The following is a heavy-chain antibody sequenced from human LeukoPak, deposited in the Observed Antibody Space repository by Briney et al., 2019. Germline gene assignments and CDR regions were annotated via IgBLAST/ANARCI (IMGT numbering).Heavy chain of an antibody. V-gene: IGHV4-34*01. D-gene: IGHD2-2*01. J-gene: IGHJ4*02. Sequence: SETRSLTCAVYGGSFSGYYWRWIRHPPGKGLEWVGEINHSGSTTYHPSLKSRVTISVDTSKNQFSLKLSSVTAADTAVYYCASLTPDIVVVPAAVDFDYWGQGTLVTVSS. CDR1: GGSFSGYY. CDR3: ASLTPDIVVVPAAVDFDY. CDR2: INHSGST.